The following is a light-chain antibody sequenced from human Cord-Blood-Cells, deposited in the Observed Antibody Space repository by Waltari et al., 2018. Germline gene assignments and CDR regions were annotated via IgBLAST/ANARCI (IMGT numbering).Light chain of an antibody. V-gene: IGLV1-47*01. Sequence: QSVLTQPPSASGTPGQRVTISCSGSSSNIGSNYVYWYQQLPGTAPKLLIYRNNQRPSGVPDRFSGSKSGTSASLAISGLRSEDEADYYCEAWDDSLSGLFGGGTKLTVL. J-gene: IGLJ3*02. CDR1: SSNIGSNY. CDR2: RNN. CDR3: EAWDDSLSGL.